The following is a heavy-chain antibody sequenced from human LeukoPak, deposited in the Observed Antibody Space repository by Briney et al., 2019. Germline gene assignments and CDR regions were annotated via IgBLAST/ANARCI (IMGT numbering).Heavy chain of an antibody. V-gene: IGHV1-69*05. CDR2: IIPIFGTA. CDR1: GGTFSSYA. CDR3: ARFVVVVAATARHVFDL. Sequence: SVKVSCKASGGTFSSYAISWVRRAPGQGLEWMGRIIPIFGTANYARKFQGRVTITTDESTSTAAMELSSLRSKDTAVYYCARFVVVVAATARHVFDLWGQGTMVTVSS. J-gene: IGHJ3*01. D-gene: IGHD2-15*01.